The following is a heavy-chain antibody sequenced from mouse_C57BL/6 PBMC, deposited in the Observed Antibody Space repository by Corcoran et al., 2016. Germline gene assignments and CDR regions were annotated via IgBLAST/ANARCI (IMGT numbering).Heavy chain of an antibody. J-gene: IGHJ4*01. CDR3: ARKGARGAMDY. CDR2: IYPRSGNT. CDR1: GYTFTSYG. Sequence: QVQLQQSGAELARPGASVKLSCKASGYTFTSYGICWVKQSTGQGLEWIGEIYPRSGNTYYNEKFKGKATLTADKSSSTAYMELRSLTSEDSAVYFCARKGARGAMDYWGQGTSVTVSS. V-gene: IGHV1-81*01.